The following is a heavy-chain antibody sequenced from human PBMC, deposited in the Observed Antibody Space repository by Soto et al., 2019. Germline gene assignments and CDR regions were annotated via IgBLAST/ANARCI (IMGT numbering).Heavy chain of an antibody. Sequence: GASVKVSCKDSGGTFSSYTISWVRQAPGQGLEWMGRIIPILGIANYAQKFQGRVTITADKSTSTAYMELSSLRSEDTAVYYCASQGDSSSWYYFDYWGQGTLVTV. CDR1: GGTFSSYT. CDR3: ASQGDSSSWYYFDY. J-gene: IGHJ4*02. D-gene: IGHD6-13*01. V-gene: IGHV1-69*02. CDR2: IIPILGIA.